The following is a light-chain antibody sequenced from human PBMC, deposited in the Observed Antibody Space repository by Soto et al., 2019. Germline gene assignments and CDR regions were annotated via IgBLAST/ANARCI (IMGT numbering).Light chain of an antibody. CDR3: QQLNSYVFA. V-gene: IGKV1-9*01. J-gene: IGKJ3*01. CDR2: AAS. CDR1: QVVSRY. Sequence: DIQLTQSPSFLSASVGDRVTITCRSSQVVSRYLAWYQQKPGKDPNLLIYAASTLRSGVPSSFSVIVSETEFTLTISSLQPEDFATSYCQQLNSYVFAFGPGTKVDIK.